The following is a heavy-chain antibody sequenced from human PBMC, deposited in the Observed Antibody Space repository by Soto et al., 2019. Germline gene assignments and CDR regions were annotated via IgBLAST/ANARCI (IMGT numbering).Heavy chain of an antibody. CDR3: ARDRNYDILSGHNYYYGLDV. D-gene: IGHD3-9*01. CDR1: GGTFSSYA. Sequence: QVQLVQSGADVKKPGSSVKFSCKASGGTFSSYAISWVRQAPGQGLEWMGGSIPIFGTAYYAQKFQVRVTITADESTSTAYMELCSLRYEDTAVYYCARDRNYDILSGHNYYYGLDVWCQGTTVTVTS. V-gene: IGHV1-69*01. J-gene: IGHJ6*02. CDR2: SIPIFGTA.